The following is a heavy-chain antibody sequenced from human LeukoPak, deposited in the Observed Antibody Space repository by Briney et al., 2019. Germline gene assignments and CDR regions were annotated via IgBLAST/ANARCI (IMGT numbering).Heavy chain of an antibody. D-gene: IGHD1-26*01. J-gene: IGHJ4*02. V-gene: IGHV3-23*01. Sequence: GGSLRLSCTASGFTFSSYAMSWVRQAPGEGLEWVSSMSGSGRGTDCAEVMEGRFGFSRDPSKNTLYPQMNSLRAEDTAAYYCARDALSGSYHNYSAPGPLVPASS. CDR2: MSGSGRGT. CDR3: ARDALSGSYHNY. CDR1: GFTFSSYA.